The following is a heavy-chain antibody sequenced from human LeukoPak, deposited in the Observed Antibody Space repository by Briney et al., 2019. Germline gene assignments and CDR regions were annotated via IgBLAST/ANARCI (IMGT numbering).Heavy chain of an antibody. D-gene: IGHD5-12*01. J-gene: IGHJ4*02. CDR1: GYTFTSYY. V-gene: IGHV1-46*01. CDR2: INPSGGST. CDR3: ARAFGGHDEWYYFDY. Sequence: ASVKVSCKASGYTFTSYYMHWVRQAPGQGLEWMGIINPSGGSTSYAQKFQGRVTMTRDMSTSTVYMELSSLRSDDTAVYYCARAFGGHDEWYYFDYWGQGTLVTVSS.